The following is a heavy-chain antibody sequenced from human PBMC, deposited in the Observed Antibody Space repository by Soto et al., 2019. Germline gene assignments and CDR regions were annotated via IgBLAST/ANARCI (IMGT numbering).Heavy chain of an antibody. V-gene: IGHV4-59*01. CDR1: GDSINYYY. CDR2: VYYDGST. Sequence: QVQLQESGPGLVKPSETLSLTCTVSGDSINYYYWSWIRQAPGKGLEWIGYVYYDGSTKYNPSLGSRGTMSIDTSKNQFSLKLSSVIAANTAVYYCVSYDRQSGRYSLDYWGQGTLVTVSS. CDR3: VSYDRQSGRYSLDY. D-gene: IGHD3-10*01. J-gene: IGHJ4*02.